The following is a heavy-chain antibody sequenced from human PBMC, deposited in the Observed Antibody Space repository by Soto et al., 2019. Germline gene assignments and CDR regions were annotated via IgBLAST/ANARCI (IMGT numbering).Heavy chain of an antibody. CDR2: IWYDGSNK. CDR1: GFSFNTYG. V-gene: IGHV3-33*01. D-gene: IGHD1-26*01. Sequence: QVQLVESGGGVVQPGRSLRLSCAASGFSFNTYGMHWVRQAPGKGLEWVAVIWYDGSNKYYADSVKGRFTISRDNSKNTLYLQMNSLRAEDTAVYYCASAGIVGTPQLGWFDPWGQGTRVTVSS. J-gene: IGHJ5*02. CDR3: ASAGIVGTPQLGWFDP.